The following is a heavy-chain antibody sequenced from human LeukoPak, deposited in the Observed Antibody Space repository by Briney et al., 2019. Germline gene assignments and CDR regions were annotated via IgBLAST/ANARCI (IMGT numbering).Heavy chain of an antibody. Sequence: GGSLRLSCVASGFTFSTFAMIWVRQPPGKGLEWVSVIYSGGSTYYADSVKGRLTISRDNSKNTLYLQMNSLRAEDTAVYYCASRDYYDSSGYPDAFDIWGQGTKVTVSS. D-gene: IGHD3-22*01. CDR3: ASRDYYDSSGYPDAFDI. J-gene: IGHJ3*02. CDR2: IYSGGST. CDR1: GFTFSTFA. V-gene: IGHV3-66*01.